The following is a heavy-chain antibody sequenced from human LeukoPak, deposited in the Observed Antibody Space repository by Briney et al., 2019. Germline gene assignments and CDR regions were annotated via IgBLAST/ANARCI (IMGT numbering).Heavy chain of an antibody. J-gene: IGHJ4*02. CDR2: IYTSGST. V-gene: IGHV4-4*07. Sequence: SETLSLTCTVSSGSISSSFWSWIRQPAGKGLEWIGHIYTSGSTSYNPSLKSRVTMSVDTSKKQFSLRLNSVTAADTAVYYRARVYDNGGQYYFDYWGQGTLVTVSS. D-gene: IGHD3-22*01. CDR1: SGSISSSF. CDR3: ARVYDNGGQYYFDY.